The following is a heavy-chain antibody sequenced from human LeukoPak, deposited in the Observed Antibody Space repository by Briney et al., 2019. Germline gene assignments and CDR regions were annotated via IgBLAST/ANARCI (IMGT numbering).Heavy chain of an antibody. J-gene: IGHJ6*02. CDR1: GYTLTELS. D-gene: IGHD6-19*01. V-gene: IGHV1-24*01. Sequence: GASVKVSCKGSGYTLTELSMHWVRQAPGKGREGMGGFDPEDGETIYAQKFQGRVTMTEDTSTDTAYMELSSLRSEDTAVYYCAKSLAVAGYYYGMDVWGQGTTVTVSS. CDR2: FDPEDGET. CDR3: AKSLAVAGYYYGMDV.